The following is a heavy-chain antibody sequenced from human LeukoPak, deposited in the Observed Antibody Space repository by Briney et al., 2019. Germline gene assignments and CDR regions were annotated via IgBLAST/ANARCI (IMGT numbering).Heavy chain of an antibody. Sequence: SETLSLTCTVSGGSISRGGYYWSWIRQPPGKGLEWIGYIYYSGSTNYNPSLKSRVTISVDTSKNQFFLKLSSVTAADTAVYYCARELAVAGPSYYFDYWGQGTLVTVSS. CDR2: IYYSGST. CDR1: GGSISRGGYY. D-gene: IGHD6-19*01. J-gene: IGHJ4*02. CDR3: ARELAVAGPSYYFDY. V-gene: IGHV4-61*08.